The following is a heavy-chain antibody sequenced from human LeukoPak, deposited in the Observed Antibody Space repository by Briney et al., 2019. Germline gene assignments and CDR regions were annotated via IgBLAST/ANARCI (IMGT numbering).Heavy chain of an antibody. Sequence: ASVKVSCKASGYTFTGYYMHWVRQAPGQGLEWMGWINPNSGGTNYAQKFQGRVTTTRDTSISTAYMELSRLRSDDTAVYYCARVVYNEMATINYFDYWGQGTLVTVSS. V-gene: IGHV1-2*02. CDR1: GYTFTGYY. CDR3: ARVVYNEMATINYFDY. J-gene: IGHJ4*02. D-gene: IGHD5-24*01. CDR2: INPNSGGT.